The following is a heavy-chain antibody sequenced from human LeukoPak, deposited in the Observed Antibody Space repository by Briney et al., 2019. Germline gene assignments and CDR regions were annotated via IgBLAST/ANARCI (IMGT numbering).Heavy chain of an antibody. CDR2: IGSKAYGGTT. CDR3: TRDPDYGGNSGYFDY. J-gene: IGHJ4*02. CDR1: GFTFGDYA. V-gene: IGHV3-49*04. Sequence: GGSLRLSCTASGFTFGDYAMTWVRQAPGKGLEWVGFIGSKAYGGTTEYAASVKGRFTISRDDSKSIAYLQMNSLKTEDTAVYYCTRDPDYGGNSGYFDYWGQGTLVTVSS. D-gene: IGHD4-23*01.